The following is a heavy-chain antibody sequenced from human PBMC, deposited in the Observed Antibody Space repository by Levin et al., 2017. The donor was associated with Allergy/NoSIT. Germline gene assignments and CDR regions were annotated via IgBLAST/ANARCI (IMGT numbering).Heavy chain of an antibody. CDR1: GFTFSTYS. Sequence: GGSLRLSCSASGFTFSTYSMNWVRQAPGKGLEWVSYISSTSSTRYYADSVKGRFTISRDNANNSLYLQMNSLRAEDTAVYYCARPPGGYNWFDPWGQGTLVTVSS. CDR3: ARPPGGYNWFDP. CDR2: ISSTSSTR. V-gene: IGHV3-48*01. J-gene: IGHJ5*02. D-gene: IGHD3-10*01.